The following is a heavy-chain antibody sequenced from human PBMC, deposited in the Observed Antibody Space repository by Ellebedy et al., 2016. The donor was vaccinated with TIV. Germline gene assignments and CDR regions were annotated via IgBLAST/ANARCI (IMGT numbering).Heavy chain of an antibody. CDR2: VNNGNNP. D-gene: IGHD3-9*01. Sequence: GESLKISCAASGFTLSNYAMSWVRQAPGQGLQWVASVNNGNNPYYAESARGRFTISRDTFMNTVSLQMNSLRAEDTAVYYCARDGGYDILTGYLDYWGQGTLVTVSS. V-gene: IGHV3-23*01. J-gene: IGHJ4*02. CDR3: ARDGGYDILTGYLDY. CDR1: GFTLSNYA.